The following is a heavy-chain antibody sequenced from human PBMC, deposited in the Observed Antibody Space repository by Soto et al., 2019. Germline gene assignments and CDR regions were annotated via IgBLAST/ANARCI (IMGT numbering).Heavy chain of an antibody. CDR3: ARDQGIASSGPFDY. J-gene: IGHJ4*02. CDR1: GDSIINYY. Sequence: SETLSLTCTVAGDSIINYYWSWIRKAPGKGLEWIGFIYHSGNTNYNPSLKSRVTMSIDTSKSQFSLKLNSVTAADTAVYYCARDQGIASSGPFDYWGPGTLVTVSS. V-gene: IGHV4-59*01. CDR2: IYHSGNT. D-gene: IGHD6-13*01.